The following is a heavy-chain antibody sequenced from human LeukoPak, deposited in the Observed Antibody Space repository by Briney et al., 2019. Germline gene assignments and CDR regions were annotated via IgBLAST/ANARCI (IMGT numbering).Heavy chain of an antibody. V-gene: IGHV7-4-1*02. D-gene: IGHD7-27*01. CDR1: GYIFTSYV. CDR2: ISTKTGNP. CDR3: ARGSTGGDN. Sequence: ASVKVSCKASGYIFTSYVINWVRQAPGQGLEWMGWISTKTGNPTYAQDSTGRFVFSLDTSVSTAYLQISSLKTEDTAVYFCARGSTGGDNWGQGTLVTVSS. J-gene: IGHJ4*02.